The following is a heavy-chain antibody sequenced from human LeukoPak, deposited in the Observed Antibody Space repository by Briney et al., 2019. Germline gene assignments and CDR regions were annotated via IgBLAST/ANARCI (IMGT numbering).Heavy chain of an antibody. CDR3: ARGRWDCSGGSCYIGYFDL. J-gene: IGHJ2*01. CDR2: INHSGST. CDR1: GGSFSGYY. V-gene: IGHV4-34*01. Sequence: SETLSLTCAVYGGSFSGYYWSWIRQPPGKGLEWIGEINHSGSTNYNPSLKSRVTISVDTSKNQFSLKLSSATAADTAVYYCARGRWDCSGGSCYIGYFDLWGRGTLVTVSS. D-gene: IGHD2-15*01.